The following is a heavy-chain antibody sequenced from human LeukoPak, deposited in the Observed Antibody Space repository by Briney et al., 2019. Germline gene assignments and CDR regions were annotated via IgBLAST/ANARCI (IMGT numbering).Heavy chain of an antibody. V-gene: IGHV4-59*12. J-gene: IGHJ3*02. Sequence: SETLSLTCTVSGGSISSYYWSWIRQPPGKGLEWIGYIYYSGSTNYDPSLKSRVTISVDTSKNQFSLKLSSVTAADTAVYYCATAYGDNDAFDIWGQGTMVTVSS. CDR1: GGSISSYY. D-gene: IGHD4-17*01. CDR2: IYYSGST. CDR3: ATAYGDNDAFDI.